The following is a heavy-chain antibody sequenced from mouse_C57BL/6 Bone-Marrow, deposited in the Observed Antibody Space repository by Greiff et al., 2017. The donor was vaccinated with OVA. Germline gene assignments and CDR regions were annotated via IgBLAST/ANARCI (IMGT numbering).Heavy chain of an antibody. J-gene: IGHJ3*01. D-gene: IGHD2-3*01. CDR1: GYTFTSYW. V-gene: IGHV1-55*01. CDR2: IYPGSGST. Sequence: VQLQQPGAELVKPGASVKLSCKASGYTFTSYWITWVKQSPGQGLEWIGDIYPGSGSTNYNEKCKSQATLTVDTPSSTAYMQLSSLKSEDSAVYDRARLGDGYPRCWFADWGQGTLVTVSA. CDR3: ARLGDGYPRCWFAD.